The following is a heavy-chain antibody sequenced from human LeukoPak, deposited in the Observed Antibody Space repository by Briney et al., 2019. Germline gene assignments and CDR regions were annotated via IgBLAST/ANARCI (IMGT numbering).Heavy chain of an antibody. CDR1: GFAFETYW. V-gene: IGHV3-74*01. Sequence: PGGSLRLSCTASGFAFETYWMHWVRQVPGKGLVWVSRIDEDGRITNYADSVNGRFSTSRDNAKNTLYLQMNSLRDEDTALYYCTRDLGGRSGYWGQGTLVTVSA. CDR2: IDEDGRIT. J-gene: IGHJ4*02. D-gene: IGHD1-26*01. CDR3: TRDLGGRSGY.